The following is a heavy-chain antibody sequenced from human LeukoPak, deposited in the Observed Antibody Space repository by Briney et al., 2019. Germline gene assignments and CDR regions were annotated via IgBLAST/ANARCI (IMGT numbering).Heavy chain of an antibody. CDR3: ARRPICSSTSCYYFDY. CDR1: GGSISSSSYY. J-gene: IGHJ4*02. Sequence: PSETLSLTCTVSGGSISSSSYYWGWIRQPPGKGLEWIGSIYYSGSTYYNPSLKSRVTISVDTSKNQFSLKLSSVTAADTAVYYCARRPICSSTSCYYFDYWGQGTLVTVSS. CDR2: IYYSGST. V-gene: IGHV4-39*07. D-gene: IGHD2-2*01.